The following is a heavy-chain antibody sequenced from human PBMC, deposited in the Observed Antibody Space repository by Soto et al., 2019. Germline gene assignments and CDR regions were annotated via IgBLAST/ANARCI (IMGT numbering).Heavy chain of an antibody. CDR3: SRSPEVGVRGAY. Sequence: QVQLVESGGGVVQPGRSLRLSCGASGFTFRSYGMSWVRQTPGKGLEWLAIIRYDGSKEYYADSVKGRFSISRDDAKNSVYLQIDSLRDEDTALYYCSRSPEVGVRGAYWGQGTLVTVSS. V-gene: IGHV3-33*03. CDR2: IRYDGSKE. D-gene: IGHD3-16*01. CDR1: GFTFRSYG. J-gene: IGHJ4*02.